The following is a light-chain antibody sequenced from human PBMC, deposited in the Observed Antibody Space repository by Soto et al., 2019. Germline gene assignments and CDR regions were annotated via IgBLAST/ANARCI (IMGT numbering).Light chain of an antibody. CDR3: SSYTTSNTDVV. V-gene: IGLV2-14*01. CDR1: SSDVGGYNY. J-gene: IGLJ2*01. CDR2: DVS. Sequence: QSVLTQPASVSASPGQSIIISCTGTSSDVGGYNYVSWYQQHPGKAPKLMIYDVSNRPSGVSNRFSGSKSGNTASLTISGLQAEDEADYYCSSYTTSNTDVVFGGGTKVTVL.